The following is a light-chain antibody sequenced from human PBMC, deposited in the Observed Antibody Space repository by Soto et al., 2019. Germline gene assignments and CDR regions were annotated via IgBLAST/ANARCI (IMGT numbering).Light chain of an antibody. CDR2: EVS. J-gene: IGLJ2*01. CDR1: SSDVGNSNY. CDR3: NSYTSTNTWI. Sequence: QSALTQPASVSGSPGQSITISCTGTSSDVGNSNYVSWYQQHPGKAPKLMIYEVSNRPSGVSDRFSASKSGNTASLTISGLQTEDAADYYCNSYTSTNTWIFGGGTKLTVL. V-gene: IGLV2-14*03.